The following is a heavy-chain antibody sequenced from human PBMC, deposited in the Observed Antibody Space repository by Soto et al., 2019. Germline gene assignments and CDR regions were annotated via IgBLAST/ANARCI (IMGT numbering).Heavy chain of an antibody. CDR1: GYTFTSYY. Sequence: GVSVKVSCKASGYTFTSYYMHWVRQAPGQGLEWMGIINPSGGSTSYAQKLQGRVTMTRDTSTSTVYMELSSLSSLHAAVYYCARSVSRSFDPCGQGTLVTVSS. V-gene: IGHV1-46*03. J-gene: IGHJ5*02. CDR2: INPSGGST. CDR3: ARSVSRSFDP.